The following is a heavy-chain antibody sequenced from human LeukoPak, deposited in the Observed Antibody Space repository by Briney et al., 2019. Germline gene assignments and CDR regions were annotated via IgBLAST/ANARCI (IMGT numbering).Heavy chain of an antibody. Sequence: GRSLRLSCAASGFTFSSYAMHWVRQAPGKGLEWVAVISYDGSNKYYADSVKGRFTISRDNSKNTLYLQMNSLRAEDTAVYYCARDQSPYYDYVWGSYLHYGMDVWGQGTTVTVSS. CDR2: ISYDGSNK. D-gene: IGHD3-16*02. V-gene: IGHV3-30-3*01. CDR1: GFTFSSYA. J-gene: IGHJ6*02. CDR3: ARDQSPYYDYVWGSYLHYGMDV.